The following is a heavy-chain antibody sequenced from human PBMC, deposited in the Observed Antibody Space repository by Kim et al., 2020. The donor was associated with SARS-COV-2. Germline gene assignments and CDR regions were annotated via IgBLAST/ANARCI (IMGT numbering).Heavy chain of an antibody. V-gene: IGHV3-30*18. Sequence: GGSLRLSCAASGFTFSSYGMHWVRQAPGKGLEWVAVISYDGSNKYYADSVKGRFTISRDNSKNTLYLQMNSLRAEDTAVYYCAKDRSVYDSSSWYWFDPWGQGTLVTVSS. CDR3: AKDRSVYDSSSWYWFDP. CDR1: GFTFSSYG. CDR2: ISYDGSNK. J-gene: IGHJ5*02. D-gene: IGHD6-13*01.